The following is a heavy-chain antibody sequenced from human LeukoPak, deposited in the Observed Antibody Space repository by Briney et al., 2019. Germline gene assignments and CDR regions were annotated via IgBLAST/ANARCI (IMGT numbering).Heavy chain of an antibody. D-gene: IGHD3-16*01. CDR1: GFTFSSYA. Sequence: PGGSLRLSCAASGFTFSSYAMHWVRQAPGKGLEWVAVISYDGSNKYYADSVKGRFTISRDNSKNTLYPQMNSLRAEDTAVYYCARDYEGNCDYWGQGTLVTVSS. J-gene: IGHJ4*02. CDR2: ISYDGSNK. CDR3: ARDYEGNCDY. V-gene: IGHV3-30-3*01.